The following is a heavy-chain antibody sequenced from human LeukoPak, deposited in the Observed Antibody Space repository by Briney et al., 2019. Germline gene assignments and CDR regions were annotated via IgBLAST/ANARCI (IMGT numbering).Heavy chain of an antibody. J-gene: IGHJ4*02. D-gene: IGHD3-22*01. CDR1: GGSISSYY. Sequence: SETLSLTCTVSGGSISSYYWSWIRQPPGKGLEWIGYIYYSGSTNYNPSLKSRVTISVDTSKNQFSLKLSSVTAADTAVYYCARVGTNYDSGGYYAFFDYWGQGTLVTVSS. CDR3: ARVGTNYDSGGYYAFFDY. CDR2: IYYSGST. V-gene: IGHV4-59*01.